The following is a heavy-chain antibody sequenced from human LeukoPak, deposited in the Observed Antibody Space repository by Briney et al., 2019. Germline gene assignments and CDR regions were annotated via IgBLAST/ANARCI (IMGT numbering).Heavy chain of an antibody. Sequence: PGGSLRLSCAASGFTFSSYAMSWVRQAPGKGLEWASAISGSGGSTYYADSVKGRFTISRDNSKNTLYLQMNSLRAEDTAVYYCAKDPVVVAATQYFQHWGQGTLVTVSS. J-gene: IGHJ1*01. CDR2: ISGSGGST. CDR1: GFTFSSYA. V-gene: IGHV3-23*01. D-gene: IGHD2-15*01. CDR3: AKDPVVVAATQYFQH.